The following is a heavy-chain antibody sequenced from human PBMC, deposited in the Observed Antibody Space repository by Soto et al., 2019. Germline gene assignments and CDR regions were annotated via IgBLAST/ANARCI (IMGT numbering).Heavy chain of an antibody. CDR3: AKDIKYYYYYMDV. Sequence: HPGGSLRLSCAASGFTFDDYAMHWVRQAPGKGLEWVSGISWNSGSIGYADSVKGRFTISRDNAKNSLYLQMNSLRAEDTALYYCAKDIKYYYYYMDVWGKGTTVTVSS. CDR2: ISWNSGSI. CDR1: GFTFDDYA. J-gene: IGHJ6*03. V-gene: IGHV3-9*01.